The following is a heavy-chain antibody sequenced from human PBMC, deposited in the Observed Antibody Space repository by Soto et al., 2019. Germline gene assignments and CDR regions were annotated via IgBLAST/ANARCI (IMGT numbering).Heavy chain of an antibody. Sequence: QLQLQESGPGLVKPSETLSLTCTVSGGSISSSSYYWGWIRQPPGEGLEWIGSIYYSGSTYYNPSLMRRVTISVDTSKNHCSLKLSSVTAADTAVYYCGKTTVTTQGFDYWGQGTLVTVSS. CDR1: GGSISSSSYY. CDR3: GKTTVTTQGFDY. J-gene: IGHJ4*02. V-gene: IGHV4-39*01. D-gene: IGHD4-17*01. CDR2: IYYSGST.